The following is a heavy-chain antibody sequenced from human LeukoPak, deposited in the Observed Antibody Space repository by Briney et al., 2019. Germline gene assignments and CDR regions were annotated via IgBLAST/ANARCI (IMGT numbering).Heavy chain of an antibody. D-gene: IGHD6-13*01. J-gene: IGHJ4*02. CDR2: ISRSGDST. CDR1: RFTFSSYA. V-gene: IGHV3-23*01. CDR3: AKSTFSMAATGDFDY. Sequence: GGSLRLSCAASRFTFSSYAMSWVRQAPGKGLEGVSAISRSGDSTYYADSVKGRFTISRDNSRNTLYLQMNSLRAADTAVYYCAKSTFSMAATGDFDYWGQGTLVTVSS.